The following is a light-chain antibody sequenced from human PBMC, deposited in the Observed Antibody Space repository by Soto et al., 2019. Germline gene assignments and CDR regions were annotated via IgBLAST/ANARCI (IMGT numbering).Light chain of an antibody. CDR2: EVS. CDR3: CSYASSSTYV. Sequence: VLTQPASVSGSPGQSVTISCTGTSTNVGTYKAVSWYQQHPGKAPKLIIYEVSQRPSGVSNHFSGSKSGNTASLTISGLQAEDEADYYCCSYASSSTYVFGTGTKVTVL. V-gene: IGLV2-23*02. J-gene: IGLJ1*01. CDR1: STNVGTYKA.